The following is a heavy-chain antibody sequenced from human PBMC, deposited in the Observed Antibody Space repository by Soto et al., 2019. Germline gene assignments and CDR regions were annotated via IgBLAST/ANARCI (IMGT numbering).Heavy chain of an antibody. V-gene: IGHV3-30*04. CDR2: ISYDGSNK. J-gene: IGHJ4*02. Sequence: GGSLRLSCAASGFTFSSYAMHWVRQAPGKGLEWVAVISYDGSNKYYADSVKGRFTISRDNSKNTLYLQMNSLRAEDTAVYSCARDQGYSGYGTFDYCGQGTLVTVSS. CDR1: GFTFSSYA. D-gene: IGHD5-12*01. CDR3: ARDQGYSGYGTFDY.